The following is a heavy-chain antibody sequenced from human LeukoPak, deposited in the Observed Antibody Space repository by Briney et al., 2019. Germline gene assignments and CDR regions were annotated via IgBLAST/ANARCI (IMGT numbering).Heavy chain of an antibody. CDR3: ARDRGGYDSSGYPAPDY. J-gene: IGHJ4*02. Sequence: GGSLRLSCAASGFTFSSYAMHWVRQAPGKGLEWVAVISYDGSNKYYADSVKGRFTISRDNSKNTLYLQMNSLRAEDTAVYYCARDRGGYDSSGYPAPDYWGQGTLVTVSS. V-gene: IGHV3-30-3*01. CDR2: ISYDGSNK. CDR1: GFTFSSYA. D-gene: IGHD3-22*01.